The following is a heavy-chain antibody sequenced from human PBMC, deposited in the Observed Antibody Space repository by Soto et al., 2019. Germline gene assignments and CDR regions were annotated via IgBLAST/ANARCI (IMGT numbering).Heavy chain of an antibody. CDR2: ISAYNGNT. D-gene: IGHD2-8*01. Sequence: GAAVKVSCKASGYTFTRDGISWVRQANGQGLEWMGWISAYNGNTNYAQKLQGRVTMTTDTSTSTAYMELRSLRSDDTAVYYCARGGVYCTNGVCSSRGLDPWGQGTLVTVSS. V-gene: IGHV1-18*01. CDR3: ARGGVYCTNGVCSSRGLDP. J-gene: IGHJ5*02. CDR1: GYTFTRDG.